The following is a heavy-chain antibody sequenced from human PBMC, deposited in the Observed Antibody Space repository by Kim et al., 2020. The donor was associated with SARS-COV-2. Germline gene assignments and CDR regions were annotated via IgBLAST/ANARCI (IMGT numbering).Heavy chain of an antibody. Sequence: NPSLKSRVTISVDTSKNQFSLKLSSVTAADTAVYYCARDPSYSSSWYSGGWGQGTLVTVSS. D-gene: IGHD6-13*01. J-gene: IGHJ4*02. V-gene: IGHV4-34*01. CDR3: ARDPSYSSSWYSGG.